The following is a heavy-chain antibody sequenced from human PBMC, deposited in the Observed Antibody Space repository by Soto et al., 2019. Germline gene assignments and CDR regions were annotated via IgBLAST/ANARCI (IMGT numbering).Heavy chain of an antibody. CDR2: INAGNGNT. D-gene: IGHD4-17*01. Sequence: QVQLVQSGAEVKKPGASVKVSCKASGYTFTSYAMHWVRQAPGQRLEWMGWINAGNGNTKYSQKFQGRVTITRDTSASTAYMELSSLRSEDTAVYYCARDHPQSYGDGRGYFDYWGQGTLVTVSS. CDR3: ARDHPQSYGDGRGYFDY. J-gene: IGHJ4*02. CDR1: GYTFTSYA. V-gene: IGHV1-3*01.